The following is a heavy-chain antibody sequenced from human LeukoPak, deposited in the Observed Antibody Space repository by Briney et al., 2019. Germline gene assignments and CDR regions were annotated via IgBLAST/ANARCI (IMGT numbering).Heavy chain of an antibody. CDR3: ARVPPTYYYDSSGYHHFDY. V-gene: IGHV1-18*01. D-gene: IGHD3-22*01. CDR1: GYTFTSYG. Sequence: ASVKVSCKASGYTFTSYGISWVRQAPGQGLEWMGWISAYNGNTNYAQKLQGRVTMTTDTSTSTAYMELRSLRSDDTAVYYCARVPPTYYYDSSGYHHFDYWGQGTLVTVSS. J-gene: IGHJ4*02. CDR2: ISAYNGNT.